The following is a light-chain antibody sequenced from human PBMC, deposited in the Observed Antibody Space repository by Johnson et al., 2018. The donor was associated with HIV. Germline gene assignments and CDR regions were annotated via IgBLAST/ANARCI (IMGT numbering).Light chain of an antibody. J-gene: IGLJ1*01. CDR2: RNN. CDR1: SSNIGNNY. CDR3: GTWDSSLSAHYG. Sequence: QSVLTQPPSVSAAPGQKVTISCSGSSSNIGNNYVSWYQQLPGTAPKLLIYRNNQRPSGVPDRFSGSKSGTSASLAISGLQTGDDADYYCGTWDSSLSAHYGFGTGTKITVL. V-gene: IGLV1-51*02.